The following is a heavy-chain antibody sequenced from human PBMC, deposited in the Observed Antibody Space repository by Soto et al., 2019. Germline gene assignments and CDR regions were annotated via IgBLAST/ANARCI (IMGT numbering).Heavy chain of an antibody. CDR1: GFNLNNAW. CDR3: TTTLVMVYANAPTSNCDV. D-gene: IGHD2-8*01. V-gene: IGHV3-15*01. Sequence: PSETLRLSCAASGFNLNNAWVSWVRQAPGKGLEWIGHIKSETDSGTTDYAAPMKGRFTISRDGSDNTLYLQMNSLKTEDTALYYCTTTLVMVYANAPTSNCDVRGQQRMVTVSS. J-gene: IGHJ3*01. CDR2: IKSETDSGTT.